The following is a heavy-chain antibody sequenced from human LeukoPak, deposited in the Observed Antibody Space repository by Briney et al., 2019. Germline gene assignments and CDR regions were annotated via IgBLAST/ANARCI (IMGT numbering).Heavy chain of an antibody. CDR2: IVVGSGNT. CDR1: GFTFTSSA. D-gene: IGHD1-26*01. V-gene: IGHV1-58*02. Sequence: SVKVSCKASGFTFTSSAMQWVRQARGQRLEWIGWIVVGSGNTNYAQKFQERVTITRDMSTSTAYMELSSLRSEDTALYYCAKDGRWELLQVEGDYFDYWGQGTLVTVSS. CDR3: AKDGRWELLQVEGDYFDY. J-gene: IGHJ4*02.